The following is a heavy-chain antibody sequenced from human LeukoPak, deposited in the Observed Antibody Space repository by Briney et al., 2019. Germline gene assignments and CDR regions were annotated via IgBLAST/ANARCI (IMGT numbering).Heavy chain of an antibody. J-gene: IGHJ5*02. D-gene: IGHD3-22*01. CDR3: ARGDSRGYYYTSGFDP. V-gene: IGHV3-74*01. Sequence: GGSLRLSCAASGFTFSNYWMHWFRQAPGKGLVWGSRINSDDSSTVYADSVKGRFTISRDNAKNTLHLQMNSLRAEDTAVYYCARGDSRGYYYTSGFDPWGQGTLVTVSS. CDR2: INSDDSST. CDR1: GFTFSNYW.